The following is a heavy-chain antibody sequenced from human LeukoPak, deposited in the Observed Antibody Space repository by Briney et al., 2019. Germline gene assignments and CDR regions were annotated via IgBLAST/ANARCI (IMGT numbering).Heavy chain of an antibody. CDR2: ISGSSSDV. Sequence: GVSLRRSCSASGFTFSDSYMTWIRQAPGKGLELLSYISGSSSDVNYIDSVRGRFTISRDNAKNSLYLHMKSQTVEDTAVYYCSRDPRNNDYWGQGTLVTVSS. CDR3: SRDPRNNDY. J-gene: IGHJ4*02. V-gene: IGHV3-11*01. CDR1: GFTFSDSY.